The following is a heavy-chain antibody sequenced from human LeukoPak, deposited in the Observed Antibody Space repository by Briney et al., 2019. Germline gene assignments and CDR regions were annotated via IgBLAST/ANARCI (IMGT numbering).Heavy chain of an antibody. V-gene: IGHV3-48*01. CDR1: GFTFSIYS. CDR2: ISSSSSTI. J-gene: IGHJ4*02. D-gene: IGHD5-12*01. CDR3: ARGLSLDRYSGYDRYYFDY. Sequence: GGSLRLSCAASGFTFSIYSMNWVRQAPGKGLEWISYISSSSSTIYYADSVKGRFTISRDNAKNSLYLQMNSLRAEDTAVYYCARGLSLDRYSGYDRYYFDYWGRGALVTVSS.